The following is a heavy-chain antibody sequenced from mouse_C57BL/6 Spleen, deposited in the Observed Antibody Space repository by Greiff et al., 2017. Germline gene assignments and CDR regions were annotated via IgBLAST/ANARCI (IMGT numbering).Heavy chain of an antibody. CDR2: IHPSDSDT. CDR1: GYTFSSYW. V-gene: IGHV1-74*01. J-gene: IGHJ2*01. CDR3: AMRGSPGYFDY. D-gene: IGHD1-1*02. Sequence: QVQLKQPGAELVKPGASVKVSCKASGYTFSSYWMHWVKQRPGQGLEWIGRIHPSDSDTNYNQKFKGKATLTVDKSSSTAYMQLSSLTSEDSAVYYCAMRGSPGYFDYWGQGTTLTVSS.